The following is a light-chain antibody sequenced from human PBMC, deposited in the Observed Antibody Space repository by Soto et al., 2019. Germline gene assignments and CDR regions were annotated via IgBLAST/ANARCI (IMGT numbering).Light chain of an antibody. V-gene: IGKV3-11*01. CDR1: QSVSGQ. Sequence: EIVLTQSPATLSLSPGERATLSCRASQSVSGQLVWYRQKTGQAPRLLIYDTSNRATGIPDRFSGSGSGTDYTLTISGLEPEDFAVYYCQQRNGWPLTFGGGSKVEI. CDR3: QQRNGWPLT. J-gene: IGKJ4*01. CDR2: DTS.